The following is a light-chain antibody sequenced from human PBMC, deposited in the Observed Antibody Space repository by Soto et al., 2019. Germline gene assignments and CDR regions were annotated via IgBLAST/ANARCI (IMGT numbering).Light chain of an antibody. CDR2: KAS. J-gene: IGKJ1*01. Sequence: ILLTQSPSSLSASVGDRVTITCRASQGISSYLAWYQQKPGKAPKLLIYKASTLKSGVPSRFSGSGSGTEFTLTISSLQPDDFATYYCQHYNSYSEAFGQGTKV. CDR3: QHYNSYSEA. V-gene: IGKV1-5*03. CDR1: QGISSY.